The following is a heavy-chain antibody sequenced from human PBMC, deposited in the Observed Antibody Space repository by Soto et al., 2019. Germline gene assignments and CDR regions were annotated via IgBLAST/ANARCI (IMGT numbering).Heavy chain of an antibody. CDR3: ARVDSSGWYHYYYYYYMDV. CDR2: ISGSSSYI. Sequence: PGGSLRLSCAASGFTFSSYAMSWVRQAPGKGLEGVSSISGSSSYIYYADSVKGRFTISRDNAKNSLYLQMNSLRAEDTAVYYCARVDSSGWYHYYYYYYMDVWGKGTTVTVAS. V-gene: IGHV3-21*01. J-gene: IGHJ6*03. D-gene: IGHD6-19*01. CDR1: GFTFSSYA.